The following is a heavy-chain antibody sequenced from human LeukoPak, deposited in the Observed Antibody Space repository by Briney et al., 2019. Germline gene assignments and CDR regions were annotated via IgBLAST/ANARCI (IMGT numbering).Heavy chain of an antibody. V-gene: IGHV3-23*01. CDR2: ISGSGGST. Sequence: PGGSLRLSCAASGFTFSSHAINWVRQAPGKGLEWVSTISGSGGSTYYADSVKGRFTISRDNSKNTLYLQMNSLRAEDTAVYYCAKGVGATGVFDYWGQGTLVTVSS. J-gene: IGHJ4*02. CDR3: AKGVGATGVFDY. D-gene: IGHD1-26*01. CDR1: GFTFSSHA.